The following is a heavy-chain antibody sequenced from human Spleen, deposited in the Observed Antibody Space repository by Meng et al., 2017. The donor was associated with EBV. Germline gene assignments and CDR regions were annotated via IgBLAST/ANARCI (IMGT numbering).Heavy chain of an antibody. J-gene: IGHJ5*02. D-gene: IGHD2-15*01. V-gene: IGHV3-30*04. Sequence: RLVGWGGGVAQPGMPLGLSCASSGFTFSSYAIHWVRQAPGKGLEWVAVISYDGTNKYYADSVKGRFTISRDNSKNTLYLQMNSLRTEDTAIYYCAKETGCCFNWFDLWGQGTLVTVSS. CDR1: GFTFSSYA. CDR2: ISYDGTNK. CDR3: AKETGCCFNWFDL.